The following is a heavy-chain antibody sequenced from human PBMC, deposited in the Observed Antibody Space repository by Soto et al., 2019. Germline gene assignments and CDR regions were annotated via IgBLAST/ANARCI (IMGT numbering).Heavy chain of an antibody. CDR1: GFTFSSYS. J-gene: IGHJ6*02. CDR3: ARDGTIFGVVIIPGYYYYGMDV. CDR2: ISSSSSYI. Sequence: GGSLRLSCAASGFTFSSYSMNWVRQAPGKGLEWVSPISSSSSYIYYADSVKGRFTISRDNAKNSLYLQMNSLRAEDTAVYYCARDGTIFGVVIIPGYYYYGMDVWGQGTTVTVSS. D-gene: IGHD3-3*01. V-gene: IGHV3-21*01.